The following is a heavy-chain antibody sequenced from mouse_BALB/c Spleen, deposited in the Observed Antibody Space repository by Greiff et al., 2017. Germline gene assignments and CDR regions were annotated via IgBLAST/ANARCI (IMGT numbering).Heavy chain of an antibody. CDR3: ARTLGSYYFDY. D-gene: IGHD3-1*01. V-gene: IGHV5-12-1*01. J-gene: IGHJ2*01. CDR2: ISSGGGST. CDR1: GFAFSSYD. Sequence: EVQVVESGGGLVKPGGSLKLSCAASGFAFSSYDMSWVRQTPEKRLEWVAYISSGGGSTYYPDTVKGRFTISRDNAKNTLYLQMSSLKSEDTAMYYCARTLGSYYFDYWGQGTTLTVSS.